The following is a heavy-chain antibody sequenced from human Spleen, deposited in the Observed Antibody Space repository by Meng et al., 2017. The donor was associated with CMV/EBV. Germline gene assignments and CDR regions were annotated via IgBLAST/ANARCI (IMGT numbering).Heavy chain of an antibody. CDR1: FAFSSYA. D-gene: IGHD2-2*03. Sequence: FAFSSYARSWVRQAPGKGLEWVSSISGSVGNTYYAGSVKGRFTVSRDNSGDTLYLQMNSLRAEDTAVYYCAREEAMVGYYTNWFDAWGQGTLVTVSS. CDR2: ISGSVGNT. J-gene: IGHJ5*02. CDR3: AREEAMVGYYTNWFDA. V-gene: IGHV3-23*01.